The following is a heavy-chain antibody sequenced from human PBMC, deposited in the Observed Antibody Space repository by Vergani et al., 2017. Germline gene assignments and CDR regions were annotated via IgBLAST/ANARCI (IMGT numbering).Heavy chain of an antibody. Sequence: QVQLVQSGAEVKKPGASVKVSCKASGYTFTSYDINWVRQATGQGLEWMGWMNPNSGNTGYAQKLQGRVTMTTDTSTSTAYMELRSLRSDDTAVYYCARGGIAAAGTYYYYGMDVWGQGTTVTVSS. V-gene: IGHV1-8*01. D-gene: IGHD6-13*01. J-gene: IGHJ6*02. CDR1: GYTFTSYD. CDR3: ARGGIAAAGTYYYYGMDV. CDR2: MNPNSGNT.